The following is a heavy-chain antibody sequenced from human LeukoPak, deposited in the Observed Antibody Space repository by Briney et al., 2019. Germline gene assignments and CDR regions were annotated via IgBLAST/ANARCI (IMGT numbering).Heavy chain of an antibody. V-gene: IGHV3-53*01. D-gene: IGHD3-22*01. CDR2: IYTGGNT. Sequence: GGSLRLSCAASGFTVDSNYLSWVRQAPGKGLEWVSTIYTGGNTYYAASVKGRFTISRDNAKNSLYLQMNSLRAEDTAVYYCARESPYYYDSSDAFDIWGQGTMVTVSS. CDR3: ARESPYYYDSSDAFDI. CDR1: GFTVDSNY. J-gene: IGHJ3*02.